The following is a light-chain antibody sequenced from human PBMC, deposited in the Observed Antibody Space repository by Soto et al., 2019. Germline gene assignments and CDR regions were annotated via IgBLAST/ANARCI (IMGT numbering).Light chain of an antibody. V-gene: IGKV3-20*01. Sequence: EIVLTQSPGTLSLSPGERGTLSCRASQSVSSSHLAWYQQKPGQAPRLLIYGASSRATGIPDRFSGSGSGTDFSLTISSLEPDYCAVYYCQQYGSSPWTFGQGTKVEIK. CDR3: QQYGSSPWT. J-gene: IGKJ1*01. CDR2: GAS. CDR1: QSVSSSH.